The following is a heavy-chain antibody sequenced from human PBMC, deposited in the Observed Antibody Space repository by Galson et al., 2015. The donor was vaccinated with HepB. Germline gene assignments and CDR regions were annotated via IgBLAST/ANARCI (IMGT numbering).Heavy chain of an antibody. D-gene: IGHD5-12*01. V-gene: IGHV3-23*01. CDR2: ISGSGDGT. Sequence: SLRLSCAGSGFTFGDYALSWFRQAPGKGLEWVSAISGSGDGTYYAESVKGRFTISRDNSENTLHLQMDGPRAEDTAVYYCATQVDLHYYHNYIDVWGKGTTVTVSS. J-gene: IGHJ6*03. CDR1: GFTFGDYA. CDR3: ATQVDLHYYHNYIDV.